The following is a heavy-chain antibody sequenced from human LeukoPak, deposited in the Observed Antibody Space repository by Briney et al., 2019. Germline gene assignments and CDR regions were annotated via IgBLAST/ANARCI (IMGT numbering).Heavy chain of an antibody. CDR1: GGSISSGSYY. D-gene: IGHD6-13*01. J-gene: IGHJ4*02. V-gene: IGHV4-61*02. CDR3: ARGSSSYQEAFDY. CDR2: IYTSGST. Sequence: TSETLSLTCTVSGGSISSGSYYWSWIRQPAGKGLEWIGRIYTSGSTNYNPSLKSRVTISVDTSKDQFSLKLSSVTAADTAVYYCARGSSSYQEAFDYWGQGTLVTVSS.